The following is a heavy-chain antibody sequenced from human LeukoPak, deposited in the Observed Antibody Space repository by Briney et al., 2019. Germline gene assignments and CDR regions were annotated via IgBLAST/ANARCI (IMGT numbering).Heavy chain of an antibody. D-gene: IGHD5-24*01. CDR1: GVSLSSYY. V-gene: IGHV4-34*01. CDR3: ARRRRDGYNFYFDF. CDR2: INHSGST. J-gene: IGHJ4*02. Sequence: SETLSLTCTVSGVSLSSYYWSWIRQPPGKGREWIGEINHSGSTNYNPSLKSRVTISVDTSKNQFSLKLSSVTAADTAVYYCARRRRDGYNFYFDFWGQGSLVAVSS.